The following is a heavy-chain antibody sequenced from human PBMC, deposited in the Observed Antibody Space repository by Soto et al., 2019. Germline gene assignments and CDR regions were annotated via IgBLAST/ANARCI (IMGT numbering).Heavy chain of an antibody. CDR3: ARGIGFGVAPFDN. V-gene: IGHV3-53*01. Sequence: EVQLVESGGGLIQPGGSLRLSCAASGFTVSSNYMSWVRQAPGKGLECVSVLYSGGPTYYADSVKGRFTISRDNSKNTVYLQMNSLRAEDTAMYYCARGIGFGVAPFDNWGQGTLVSVSS. CDR2: LYSGGPT. CDR1: GFTVSSNY. D-gene: IGHD3-3*01. J-gene: IGHJ4*02.